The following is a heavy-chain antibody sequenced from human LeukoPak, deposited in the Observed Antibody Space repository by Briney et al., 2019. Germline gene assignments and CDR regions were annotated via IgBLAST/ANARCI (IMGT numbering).Heavy chain of an antibody. J-gene: IGHJ5*02. CDR2: MYYSGST. CDR3: ARPYYYDSRIDP. CDR1: GGSISSGDYY. V-gene: IGHV4-30-4*01. Sequence: PSETLSLTCTVSGGSISSGDYYWSWVRQPPGKGLEWIAYMYYSGSTYYNPSLKSRVTMSADTSKNQLSLKLSSVTAADTAVYYCARPYYYDSRIDPWGQGILVTVSS. D-gene: IGHD3-22*01.